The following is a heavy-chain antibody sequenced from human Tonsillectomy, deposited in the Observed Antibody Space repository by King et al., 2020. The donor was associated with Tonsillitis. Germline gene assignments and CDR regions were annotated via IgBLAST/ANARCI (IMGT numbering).Heavy chain of an antibody. Sequence: VQLVESGEGLVQPGGSLKLSCTVSGFTFSGSDMHWVRQASGKGLEWVGRIKSKANSYATEYAASVKGRFTISRDDSKNTAHLQMNSLKTEDTAMYYCTRQLEPAFLFDYWGQGTLVTVSS. V-gene: IGHV3-73*02. J-gene: IGHJ4*02. CDR3: TRQLEPAFLFDY. CDR2: IKSKANSYAT. CDR1: GFTFSGSD.